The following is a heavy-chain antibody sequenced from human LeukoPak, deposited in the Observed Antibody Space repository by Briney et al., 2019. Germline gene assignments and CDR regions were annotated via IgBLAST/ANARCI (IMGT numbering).Heavy chain of an antibody. CDR1: GGSISNSSYY. CDR3: ARHHDHCGGDCYWGYNWFDP. CDR2: IYYSGST. D-gene: IGHD2-21*01. J-gene: IGHJ5*02. V-gene: IGHV4-39*01. Sequence: PSETLSLTCTVSGGSISNSSYYWGWIRQPPGKGREWIGSIYYSGSTYYNPSLKSRVTISVDTSKNQFSLKLSSVTAADTAVYYCARHHDHCGGDCYWGYNWFDPWGQGTLVTVSS.